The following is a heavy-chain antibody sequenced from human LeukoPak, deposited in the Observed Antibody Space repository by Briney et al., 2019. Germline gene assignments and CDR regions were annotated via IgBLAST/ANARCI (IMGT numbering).Heavy chain of an antibody. J-gene: IGHJ4*02. CDR1: GGSFSGYY. CDR3: ARGHSSGWYRSYYFDY. CDR2: INHSGST. V-gene: IGHV4-34*01. D-gene: IGHD6-19*01. Sequence: ASETLSLTCAVYGGSFSGYYWSWIRQPPGKGLEWIGEINHSGSTNYNPSLKSRVTISVDTSKNQFSLKLSSVTAADTAVYYCARGHSSGWYRSYYFDYWGQGTLVTVSS.